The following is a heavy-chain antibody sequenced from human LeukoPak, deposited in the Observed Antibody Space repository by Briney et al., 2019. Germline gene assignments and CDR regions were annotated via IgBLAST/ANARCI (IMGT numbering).Heavy chain of an antibody. CDR1: GFTFSSYA. V-gene: IGHV3-9*01. CDR3: AKGLPGTYYDFYGMDV. D-gene: IGHD3-3*01. J-gene: IGHJ6*02. CDR2: ISWNSGSI. Sequence: GGSLRLSCAASGFTFSSYAMSWVRQAPGKGLEWVSGISWNSGSIGYADSVKGRFTISRDNAKNSLYLQMNSLRAEDTALYYCAKGLPGTYYDFYGMDVWGQGTTVTVSS.